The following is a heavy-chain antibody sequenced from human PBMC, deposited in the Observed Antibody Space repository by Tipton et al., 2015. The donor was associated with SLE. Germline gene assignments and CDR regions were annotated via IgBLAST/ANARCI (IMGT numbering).Heavy chain of an antibody. CDR3: ARDLFPGVWFRELFC. CDR2: ISAYNGNT. CDR1: GYTFTSYG. V-gene: IGHV1-18*01. D-gene: IGHD3-10*01. J-gene: IGHJ4*02. Sequence: QLVQSGAEVKKPGASVKVSCKASGYTFTSYGISWVRQAPGQGLEWMGWISAYNGNTNYAQKLQGRVTMTRDTSTSTAYMELRSLSSDDAAVYYCARDLFPGVWFRELFCWGQGTLVTVSS.